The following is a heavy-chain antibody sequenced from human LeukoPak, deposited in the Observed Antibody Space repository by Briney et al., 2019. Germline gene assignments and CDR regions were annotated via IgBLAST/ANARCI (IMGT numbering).Heavy chain of an antibody. Sequence: ASVKVSCKASGYTFTSYGISWVRQAPGQGLEWMGWISAYNGNTNYAQKLQGRVTMTTDTSTSTAYMELRSLRSDDTAVYYCARVHCSSTSGYVQRPFDPWGQGTLVTVSA. J-gene: IGHJ5*02. CDR3: ARVHCSSTSGYVQRPFDP. CDR2: ISAYNGNT. D-gene: IGHD2-2*01. CDR1: GYTFTSYG. V-gene: IGHV1-18*01.